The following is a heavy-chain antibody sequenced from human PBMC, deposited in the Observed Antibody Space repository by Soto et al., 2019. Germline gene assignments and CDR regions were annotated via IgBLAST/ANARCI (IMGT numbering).Heavy chain of an antibody. J-gene: IGHJ4*02. D-gene: IGHD1-26*01. CDR2: ISGDGGTT. CDR3: ARAGLLASGDY. Sequence: PGGSLRLSCAASGFTFSSSWMYWFRQAPGKGLVWVSGISGDGGTTTHADSVKGRFTISRDNAKNTLYLQMNSLRVEDTAVYYCARAGLLASGDYWGQGTLVTVSS. V-gene: IGHV3-74*01. CDR1: GFTFSSSW.